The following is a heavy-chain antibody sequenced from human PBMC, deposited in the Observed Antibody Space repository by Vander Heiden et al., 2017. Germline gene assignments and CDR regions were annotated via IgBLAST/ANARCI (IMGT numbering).Heavy chain of an antibody. V-gene: IGHV5-51*01. CDR2: IYPGNSDT. CDR3: ARGDYYGSGSYHIIDY. CDR1: GYSFTSYW. J-gene: IGHJ4*02. Sequence: EVQLVQSGAEAKKPGESLKSACKGSGYSFTSYWIGWVRQMPGKGLEWMGIIYPGNSDTRYSPSFQGQVTISADKSISTAYLQWSSLKASDTAMYYCARGDYYGSGSYHIIDYWGQGTLVTVSS. D-gene: IGHD3-10*01.